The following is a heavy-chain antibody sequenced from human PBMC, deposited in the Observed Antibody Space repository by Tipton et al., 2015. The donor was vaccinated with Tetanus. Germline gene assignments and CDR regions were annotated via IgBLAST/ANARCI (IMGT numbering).Heavy chain of an antibody. J-gene: IGHJ5*02. D-gene: IGHD3-3*01. Sequence: SLRLSCAASGFSLGDYGMHWVRQTTGKGLEWVAVISYDGTETFYQDSEKDRWTIPRDISKNTVYLEMTGLRPEDTALYYCAQDPFRFVGSLPSGSSLDHWGQGALVTVSS. CDR3: AQDPFRFVGSLPSGSSLDH. CDR2: ISYDGTET. CDR1: GFSLGDYG. V-gene: IGHV3-30*05.